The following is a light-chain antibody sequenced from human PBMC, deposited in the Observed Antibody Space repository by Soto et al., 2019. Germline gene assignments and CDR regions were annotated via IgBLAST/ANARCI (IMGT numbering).Light chain of an antibody. V-gene: IGLV7-46*01. CDR2: DTR. CDR1: TGAVTSGHY. J-gene: IGLJ2*01. Sequence: QAVVTQEPSLTVSPGGTVTLTCGSNTGAVTSGHYPYWFQQKPGQAPRTLIYDTRNKHPWTPARFSGSLLGGKAALTLSGAQPEDEAEYYCLLSYSGSWVFGGGTKLTVL. CDR3: LLSYSGSWV.